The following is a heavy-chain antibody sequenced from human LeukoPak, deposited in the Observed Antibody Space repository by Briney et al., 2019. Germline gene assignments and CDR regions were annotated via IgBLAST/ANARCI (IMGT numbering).Heavy chain of an antibody. Sequence: SETLSLTCAVYGGSFSGYYWSWIRQPPGKGLEWIGEINHRGSTNYNPSLKSRVTISVDTSKNQFSLKLSSVTAADTAVYYCARAGGYYYDSSGYYPPKYYYYYYMDVWGKGTTVTVSS. D-gene: IGHD3-22*01. J-gene: IGHJ6*03. V-gene: IGHV4-34*01. CDR3: ARAGGYYYDSSGYYPPKYYYYYYMDV. CDR1: GGSFSGYY. CDR2: INHRGST.